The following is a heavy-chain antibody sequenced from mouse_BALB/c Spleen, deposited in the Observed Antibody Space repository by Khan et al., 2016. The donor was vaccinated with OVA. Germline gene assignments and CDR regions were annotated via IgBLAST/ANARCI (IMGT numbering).Heavy chain of an antibody. D-gene: IGHD1-3*01. V-gene: IGHV2-9*02. Sequence: QVQLKESGPGLVAPSQTLSITCTVSGFSLSNYGVHWVRQPPGKGLEWLGGIWSGGTTNHNSALMSRLTIRKEDSTSQVFLKMNSLQTDDTAMYYCARPFYNGAWFAYWGQGTLVTVSA. CDR2: IWSGGTT. CDR3: ARPFYNGAWFAY. CDR1: GFSLSNYG. J-gene: IGHJ3*01.